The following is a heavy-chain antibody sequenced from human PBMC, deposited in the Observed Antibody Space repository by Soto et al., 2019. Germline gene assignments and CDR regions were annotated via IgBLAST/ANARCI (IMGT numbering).Heavy chain of an antibody. CDR3: AKNETARPEFDP. J-gene: IGHJ5*02. Sequence: QVQLQESGPGLVKASQTLSLTCTVSGASIRNGHYYWSWIRQLPGKGLEWIGNIYYIGTTYYNPSLQSRVIISIVTSKNQYSLELTSVLAADTVVYCCAKNETARPEFDPWGQGTLVTVSS. CDR2: IYYIGTT. CDR1: GASIRNGHYY. D-gene: IGHD6-6*01. V-gene: IGHV4-31*03.